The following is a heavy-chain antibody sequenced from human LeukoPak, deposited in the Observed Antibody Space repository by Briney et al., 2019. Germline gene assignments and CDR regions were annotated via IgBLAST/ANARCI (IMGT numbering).Heavy chain of an antibody. Sequence: SETLSLTCTVSGGSISSYYWSWIRQPPGKGLEWIGYIYYSGSTNYNPSLKSRVTIAVDTSKNQFSLKLSSVTAADTAVYYCARHTEIYYDFWSGYPNWFDPWGQGTLVTVSS. CDR2: IYYSGST. J-gene: IGHJ5*02. V-gene: IGHV4-59*08. CDR1: GGSISSYY. D-gene: IGHD3-3*01. CDR3: ARHTEIYYDFWSGYPNWFDP.